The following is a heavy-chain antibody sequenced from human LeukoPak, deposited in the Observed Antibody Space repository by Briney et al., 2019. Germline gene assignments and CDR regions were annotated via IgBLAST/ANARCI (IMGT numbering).Heavy chain of an antibody. CDR2: INPNSGGT. CDR3: ARVVQWGSYRRLGNWFDP. J-gene: IGHJ5*02. Sequence: ASVRVSCKASGYTFTGYYMHWVRQAPGQGLEWMGWINPNSGGTNYAQKLQGRVTMTTDTSTSTAYMELRSLRSDDTAVYYCARVVQWGSYRRLGNWFDPWGQGTLVTVSS. V-gene: IGHV1-2*02. D-gene: IGHD3-16*02. CDR1: GYTFTGYY.